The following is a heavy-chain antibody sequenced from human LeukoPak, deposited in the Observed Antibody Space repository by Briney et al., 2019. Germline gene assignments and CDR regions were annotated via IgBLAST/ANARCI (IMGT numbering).Heavy chain of an antibody. J-gene: IGHJ4*02. CDR2: IRSKANSYAT. Sequence: GGSLRLSCAASGFTFSGSAMHWVRQASGKGLEWVGRIRSKANSYATAYAASVKGRFTISRDDSKNTAYLQMNSLKTEDTAVYYCTRQSTTVTTWREVPLELDYWGQGTLVTVSS. CDR3: TRQSTTVTTWREVPLELDY. CDR1: GFTFSGSA. V-gene: IGHV3-73*01. D-gene: IGHD4-17*01.